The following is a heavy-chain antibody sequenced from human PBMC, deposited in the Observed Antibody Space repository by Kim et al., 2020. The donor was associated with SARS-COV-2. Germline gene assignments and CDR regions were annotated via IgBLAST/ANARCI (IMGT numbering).Heavy chain of an antibody. J-gene: IGHJ4*02. V-gene: IGHV1-2*02. Sequence: ASVKVSCKASGYTLTGYYIHWVRQAPGQGLEWMGWINPKSGGTQYAQKFQGRITITRDTSINIAYMEMSGLRSDDTSVYYWATGSPTGAPVSPFADWGQG. CDR1: GYTLTGYY. D-gene: IGHD4-4*01. CDR2: INPKSGGT. CDR3: ATGSPTGAPVSPFAD.